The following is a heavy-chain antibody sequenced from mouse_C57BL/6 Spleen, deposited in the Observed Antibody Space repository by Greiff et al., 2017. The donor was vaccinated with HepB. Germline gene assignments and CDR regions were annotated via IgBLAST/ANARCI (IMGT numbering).Heavy chain of an antibody. D-gene: IGHD1-1*01. V-gene: IGHV1-54*01. Sequence: QVQLKESGAELVRPGTSVKVSCKASGYAFTNYLIEWVKQRPGQGLEWIGVINPGSGGTNYNEKFKGKATLTADKSSSTAYMQLSSLTSEDSAVYFCARNYYGSSDWGQGTTLTVSS. CDR3: ARNYYGSSD. J-gene: IGHJ2*01. CDR2: INPGSGGT. CDR1: GYAFTNYL.